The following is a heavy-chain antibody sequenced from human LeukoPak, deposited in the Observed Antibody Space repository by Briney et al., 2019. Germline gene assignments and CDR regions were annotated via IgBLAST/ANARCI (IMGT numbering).Heavy chain of an antibody. J-gene: IGHJ4*02. CDR2: IRYDGSNK. D-gene: IGHD3-10*01. CDR3: AKASRLLHGSGSYPGYFDY. CDR1: GFTFSSYG. Sequence: GGSLRLSCAASGFTFSSYGMHWVRQAPGKGLEWVAFIRYDGSNKYYADSVKGRFTISRDNSKNTLYLQMNSLRAEDTAVYYCAKASRLLHGSGSYPGYFDYWGQGTLVTVSS. V-gene: IGHV3-30*02.